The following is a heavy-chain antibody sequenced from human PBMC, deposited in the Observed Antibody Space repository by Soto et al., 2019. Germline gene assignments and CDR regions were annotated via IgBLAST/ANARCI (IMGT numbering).Heavy chain of an antibody. CDR1: GGSISSYY. D-gene: IGHD3-22*01. CDR2: IYYSGST. J-gene: IGHJ4*02. CDR3: ARGRETYYDSSGYVY. V-gene: IGHV4-59*01. Sequence: QVQLQESGPGLVKPSETLSLTCTVSGGSISSYYWSWIRQPPGKGLEWIGYIYYSGSTNYNPSLESRVTISVDRPKNQFSLKLTSVTAADTAVYYCARGRETYYDSSGYVYWGQGILVTVSS.